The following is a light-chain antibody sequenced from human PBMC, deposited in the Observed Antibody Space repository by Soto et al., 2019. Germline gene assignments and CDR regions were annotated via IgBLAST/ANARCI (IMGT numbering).Light chain of an antibody. V-gene: IGKV2-28*01. J-gene: IGKJ1*01. Sequence: DIVMTPSPLSLPVTPGEPASISCRSSQSLLHSNGYNYLDWYLQKPGQSPQLLIYLGSNRASGVPDRFSGSGSGTDFTLKISRVEAADVGVYYCMQALQTPWTFGQGTKVDIK. CDR2: LGS. CDR1: QSLLHSNGYNY. CDR3: MQALQTPWT.